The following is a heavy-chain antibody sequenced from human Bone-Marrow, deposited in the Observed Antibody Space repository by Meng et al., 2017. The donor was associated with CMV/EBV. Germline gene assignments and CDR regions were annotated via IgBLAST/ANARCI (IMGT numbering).Heavy chain of an antibody. CDR1: GFTFSSYW. V-gene: IGHV3-53*01. CDR2: ISRGGAV. D-gene: IGHD3-22*01. Sequence: GESLKISCAASGFTFSSYWMHWVRQAPGKGLEWVSLISRGGAVNYADSVKGRFTIFRDDSKNTVYLQMDSLRAEDTAVYYCAGERRSLGYYYDSSGHFAYWGQGTLVTVSS. CDR3: AGERRSLGYYYDSSGHFAY. J-gene: IGHJ4*02.